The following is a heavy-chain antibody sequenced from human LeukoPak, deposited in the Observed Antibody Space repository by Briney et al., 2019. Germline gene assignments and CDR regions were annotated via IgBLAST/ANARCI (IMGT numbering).Heavy chain of an antibody. CDR2: IYYSGST. J-gene: IGHJ4*02. CDR3: ARHESSVATSHFDY. D-gene: IGHD5-12*01. Sequence: PSETLSLTCTVSGGSISSGDYYWSWIRQHPGKGLEWIGYIYYSGSTYYNPSLKSRVTISVDTSKNQFYLKLSSVTAADTAVYYCARHESSVATSHFDYWGQGTLVTVSS. V-gene: IGHV4-30-4*08. CDR1: GGSISSGDYY.